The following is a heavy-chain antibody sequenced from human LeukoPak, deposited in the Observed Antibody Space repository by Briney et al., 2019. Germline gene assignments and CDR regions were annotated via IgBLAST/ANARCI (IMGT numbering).Heavy chain of an antibody. D-gene: IGHD3-16*01. CDR1: GFTFSNYD. J-gene: IGHJ4*02. CDR3: TRNGGGLGY. CDR2: IHAIGGGGHT. Sequence: PGGSLRLSCAPSGFTFSNYDMIWVRQAPGKGLEWVSSIHAIGGGGHTYSADSVKGRFTTSRDDSKSTLFLQMHSLTAEDTAVYYCTRNGGGLGYWGQGALVTVSS. V-gene: IGHV3-23*01.